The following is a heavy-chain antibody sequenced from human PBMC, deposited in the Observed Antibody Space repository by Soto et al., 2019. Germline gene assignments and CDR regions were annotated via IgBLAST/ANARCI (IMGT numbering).Heavy chain of an antibody. J-gene: IGHJ4*02. Sequence: GGSLRLSCAASGFTFHNYWMGWVRQTPDKGQEWVANIKPDGSDKYYVDSVKGRFTISRDNAKNSLYLQMNSLRAEDTAVYYCARENYFDYWGPGALVTVSS. V-gene: IGHV3-7*01. CDR1: GFTFHNYW. CDR2: IKPDGSDK. CDR3: ARENYFDY.